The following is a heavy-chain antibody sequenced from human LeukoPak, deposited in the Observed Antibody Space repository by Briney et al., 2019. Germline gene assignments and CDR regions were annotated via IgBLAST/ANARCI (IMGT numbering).Heavy chain of an antibody. V-gene: IGHV4-59*10. Sequence: SETLSLTCAVYGGSFSGYYWSWIRQPAGKGLEWIGRIYTSGSTNYNPSLKSRVTMSVDTSKNQFSLKLSSATAADTAVYYCAGEYYYDSSGSNYWGQGTLVTVSS. CDR1: GGSFSGYY. D-gene: IGHD3-22*01. J-gene: IGHJ4*02. CDR2: IYTSGST. CDR3: AGEYYYDSSGSNY.